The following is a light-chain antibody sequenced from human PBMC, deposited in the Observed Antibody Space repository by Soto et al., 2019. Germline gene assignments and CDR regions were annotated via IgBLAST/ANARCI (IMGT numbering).Light chain of an antibody. CDR3: QQYGSSPELT. CDR1: QSVGSN. CDR2: GAS. V-gene: IGKV3-15*01. Sequence: EIVVTQSPATLSVSPGERATLSCRASQSVGSNLAWYQQRPGQAPRLLIYGASTRATGIPARFSGSGSGTGFTLTISSLQSEDFAVYYCQQYGSSPELTFGEGTKVEIK. J-gene: IGKJ4*01.